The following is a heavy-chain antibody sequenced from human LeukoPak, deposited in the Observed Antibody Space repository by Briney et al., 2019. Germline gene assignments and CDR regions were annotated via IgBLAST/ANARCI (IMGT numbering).Heavy chain of an antibody. CDR2: ISPKTGAI. Sequence: GASVKVSCKPSGYTFTGYYLHWVRQAPGQALEGVGLISPKTGAIVNAQNFQGRVTMSRDTSISTAYLDLSSLRSDDTAVYYCARDRVGSGWPRPFYFEFWGQGTLVTVSS. D-gene: IGHD6-19*01. J-gene: IGHJ4*02. V-gene: IGHV1-2*02. CDR1: GYTFTGYY. CDR3: ARDRVGSGWPRPFYFEF.